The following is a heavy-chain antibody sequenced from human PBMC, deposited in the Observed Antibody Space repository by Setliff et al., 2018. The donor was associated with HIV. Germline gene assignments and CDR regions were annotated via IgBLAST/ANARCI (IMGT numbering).Heavy chain of an antibody. V-gene: IGHV3-7*01. CDR3: ARSSYSSGSQYNYFDP. D-gene: IGHD3-10*01. CDR2: IKPDGREK. Sequence: GGSLRLSCAASGFTFNNYWMRRVRQAPGKGLEWVANIKPDGREKYYVDSVKGRFTISRDNAKNSLYLQMNSLRVDDTAVYHCARSSYSSGSQYNYFDPWGQGTLVTVSS. CDR1: GFTFNNYW. J-gene: IGHJ5*02.